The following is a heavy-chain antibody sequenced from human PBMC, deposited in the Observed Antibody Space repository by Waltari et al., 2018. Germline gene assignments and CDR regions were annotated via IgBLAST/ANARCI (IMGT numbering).Heavy chain of an antibody. V-gene: IGHV4-4*02. CDR2: VHRSGRT. CDR1: GDSMITPYW. CDR3: ARDRGRGLYLDS. J-gene: IGHJ4*02. Sequence: QLQLQESGPGLVKPSGTLSLTCAVSGDSMITPYWWSWVRQPPGKGLEWIGQVHRSGRTNYNPSFASRVTMSLDTYNNQFSLKVTSATAADTAVYYCARDRGRGLYLDSWGPGTLVTVSP. D-gene: IGHD2-15*01.